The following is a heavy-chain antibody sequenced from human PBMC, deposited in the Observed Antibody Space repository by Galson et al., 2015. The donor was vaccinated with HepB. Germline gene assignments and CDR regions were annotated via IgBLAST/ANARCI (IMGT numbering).Heavy chain of an antibody. D-gene: IGHD1-7*01. V-gene: IGHV3-23*01. Sequence: SLRLSCAASGFTFRNYAMSWVRQAPGKGLEWVSGISGSGGSTYYADSVKGRFTISRDNSKNTLYLQMNSLRAEDTAVYYCAKGGTNWNYTPSDAFDIWGQGTMVTVSS. CDR2: ISGSGGST. CDR1: GFTFRNYA. J-gene: IGHJ3*02. CDR3: AKGGTNWNYTPSDAFDI.